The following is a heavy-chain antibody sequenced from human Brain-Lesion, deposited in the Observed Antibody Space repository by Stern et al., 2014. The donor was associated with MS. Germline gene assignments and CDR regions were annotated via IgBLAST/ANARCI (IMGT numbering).Heavy chain of an antibody. V-gene: IGHV4-31*03. Sequence: VQLVESGPGLVKPSQTLSLTCTVSGGSISSGNYYWSWIRQHPGKGLEWIGYIYHSGSTYYHPPLKSRVTTSIDTSKNQFSLKLSSVTAADTAVYYCARGSREVLLPRFYFDYWGQGTLVTVSS. CDR1: GGSISSGNYY. D-gene: IGHD3-3*01. CDR2: IYHSGST. J-gene: IGHJ4*02. CDR3: ARGSREVLLPRFYFDY.